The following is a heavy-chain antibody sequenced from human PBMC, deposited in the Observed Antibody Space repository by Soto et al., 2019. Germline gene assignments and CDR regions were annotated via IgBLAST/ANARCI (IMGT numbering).Heavy chain of an antibody. V-gene: IGHV1-18*01. J-gene: IGHJ5*02. CDR1: GYTFTSYG. CDR3: ARDRSIAVAGSLSWFDP. Sequence: ASVNVSCKASGYTFTSYGISWVRQAPGQGLEWMGWISAYNGNTNYAQKLQGRVTMTTDTSTSTAYMELRSLRSDDTAVYYCARDRSIAVAGSLSWFDPWGQGTLVTVSS. D-gene: IGHD6-19*01. CDR2: ISAYNGNT.